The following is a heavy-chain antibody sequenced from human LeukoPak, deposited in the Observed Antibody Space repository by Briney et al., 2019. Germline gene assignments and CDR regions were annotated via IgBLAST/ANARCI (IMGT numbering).Heavy chain of an antibody. V-gene: IGHV3-48*04. J-gene: IGHJ4*02. CDR2: ISSSSSTI. CDR1: GFTFSSYS. Sequence: SGGSLRLSCAASGFTFSSYSMNWVRQAPGKGLEWVSYISSSSSTIYYADSVKGRFTISRDNAKSSLYLQMNSLRAEDTAVYYCVRDSSSWYEPPDYWGQGTLVTVSS. CDR3: VRDSSSWYEPPDY. D-gene: IGHD6-13*01.